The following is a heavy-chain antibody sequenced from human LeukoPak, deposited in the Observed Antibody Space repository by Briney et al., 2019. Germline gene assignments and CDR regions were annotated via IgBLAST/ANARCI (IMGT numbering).Heavy chain of an antibody. V-gene: IGHV1-8*01. CDR3: ARGRRKMATPNDAFDI. J-gene: IGHJ3*02. Sequence: ASVKVSCKASGYTFTSYDINWVRQATGQGLEWMGWMNPNSGNTGYAQKFQGRVTTTRNTSISTAYMELSSLRPEDTAVYYCARGRRKMATPNDAFDIWGQGTMVTVSS. D-gene: IGHD5-24*01. CDR2: MNPNSGNT. CDR1: GYTFTSYD.